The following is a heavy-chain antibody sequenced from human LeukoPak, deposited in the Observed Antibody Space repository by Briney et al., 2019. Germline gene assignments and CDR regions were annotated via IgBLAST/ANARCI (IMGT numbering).Heavy chain of an antibody. CDR2: IYHSGST. D-gene: IGHD3-3*01. CDR1: GGSISSGGYY. J-gene: IGHJ6*03. CDR3: ARVSSGYLNYYMDV. Sequence: SETLSLTCTVSGGSISSGGYYWSWIRQPPGKGLEWIGYIYHSGSTYYNPSLKSRVTISVDRSKNQFSLKLSSVTAADTAVYYCARVSSGYLNYYMDVWGKGTTVTVSS. V-gene: IGHV4-30-2*01.